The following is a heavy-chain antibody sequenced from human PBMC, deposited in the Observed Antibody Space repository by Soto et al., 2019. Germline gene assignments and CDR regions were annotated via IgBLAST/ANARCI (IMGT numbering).Heavy chain of an antibody. Sequence: RASVKVSCKASGYTFTSYAMHWVRQAPGQRLEWMGWINAGNGNTKYSQKFQGRVTITRDTSASTAYMELSSLRSEDTAVYYCARLYCTNGVCQGWFDPWGQGTLVTVSS. CDR2: INAGNGNT. J-gene: IGHJ5*02. CDR3: ARLYCTNGVCQGWFDP. D-gene: IGHD2-8*01. CDR1: GYTFTSYA. V-gene: IGHV1-3*01.